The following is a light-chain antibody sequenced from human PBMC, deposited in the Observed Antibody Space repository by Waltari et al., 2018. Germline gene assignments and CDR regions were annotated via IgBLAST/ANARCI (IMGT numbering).Light chain of an antibody. CDR3: TSRDSSGNHVV. CDR1: SLRSYY. J-gene: IGLJ2*01. CDR2: GKN. V-gene: IGLV3-19*01. Sequence: SSELTQDPAVSVALGQTVRITCQGGSLRSYYASWYQQKPGPAPVLVIYGKNNRPSGIPDRFSGYSSGNTASLTITGAQAEDEADYGCTSRDSSGNHVVFGGGTKLTVL.